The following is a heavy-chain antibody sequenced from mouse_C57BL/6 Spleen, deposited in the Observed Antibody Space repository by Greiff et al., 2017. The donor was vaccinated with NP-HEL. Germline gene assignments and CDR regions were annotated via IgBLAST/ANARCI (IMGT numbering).Heavy chain of an antibody. CDR1: GYTFTDYN. J-gene: IGHJ4*01. CDR3: ARSRITTVVANYAMDY. V-gene: IGHV1-18*01. Sequence: EVHLVESGPELVKPGASVKIPCKASGYTFTDYNMDWVKQSHGKSLEWIGDINPNNGGTIYNQKFKGKATLTVDKSSSTAYMELRSLTSEDTAVYYCARSRITTVVANYAMDYWGQGTSVTVSS. D-gene: IGHD1-1*01. CDR2: INPNNGGT.